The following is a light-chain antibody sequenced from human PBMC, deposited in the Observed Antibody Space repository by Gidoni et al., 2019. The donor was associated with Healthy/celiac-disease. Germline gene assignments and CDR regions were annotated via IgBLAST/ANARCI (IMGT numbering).Light chain of an antibody. J-gene: IGKJ2*01. Sequence: EIVLTQSPATLSLSPGKRATLSCRASQSVSSYLAWYQQKPGQAPRLLIYDASNRATGIPARFSGSGSGTDFTLTISSLEPEDFAVYYCQQRSNWPPYTFXQXTKLEIK. CDR2: DAS. CDR3: QQRSNWPPYT. CDR1: QSVSSY. V-gene: IGKV3-11*01.